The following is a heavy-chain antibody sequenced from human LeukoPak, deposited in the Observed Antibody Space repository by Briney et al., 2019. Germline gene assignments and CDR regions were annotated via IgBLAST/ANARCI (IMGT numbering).Heavy chain of an antibody. Sequence: PSETLSLTCTVSGGSISRSNNYWGWVRQPPGKGLECIGSIHYSGTTYYNPSLKSRVTISVDTSKNQFSLKLSSMTAADTAVYHCARHEEEDGYNAKTIDYWGQGTLVTVSS. V-gene: IGHV4-39*01. J-gene: IGHJ4*02. D-gene: IGHD5-24*01. CDR1: GGSISRSNNY. CDR2: IHYSGTT. CDR3: ARHEEEDGYNAKTIDY.